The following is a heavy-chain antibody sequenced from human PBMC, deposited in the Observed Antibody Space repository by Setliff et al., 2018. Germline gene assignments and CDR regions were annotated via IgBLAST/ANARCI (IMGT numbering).Heavy chain of an antibody. D-gene: IGHD3-16*01. CDR1: GGTFSSYA. J-gene: IGHJ6*02. Sequence: SVKVSCKASGGTFSSYAISWVRQAPGQGLEWMGGIIPIFGTANYAQKFQGRVTITTDESTSTAYMELSSLRSEDTAVYYCAMPRGTLPERSSKYYYYGMDVWGQGTTVTVSS. V-gene: IGHV1-69*05. CDR2: IIPIFGTA. CDR3: AMPRGTLPERSSKYYYYGMDV.